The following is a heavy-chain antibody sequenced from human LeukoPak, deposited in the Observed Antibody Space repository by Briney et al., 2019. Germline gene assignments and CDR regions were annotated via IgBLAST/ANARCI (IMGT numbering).Heavy chain of an antibody. V-gene: IGHV3-30*02. Sequence: PGGSLRLSCAASGFTFSSYGMHWVRQAPGKGLEWVAFIRYDGSNKYYADSVKGRSTISRDNSKNTLYLQMNSLRAEDTAVYYCAKGPLPYYSSSYFDYWGQGTLVTVSS. D-gene: IGHD6-13*01. CDR3: AKGPLPYYSSSYFDY. CDR2: IRYDGSNK. J-gene: IGHJ4*02. CDR1: GFTFSSYG.